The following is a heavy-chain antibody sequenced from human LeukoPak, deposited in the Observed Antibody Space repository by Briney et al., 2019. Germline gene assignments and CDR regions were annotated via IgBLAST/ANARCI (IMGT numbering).Heavy chain of an antibody. CDR3: ATDPNYYYYMDV. J-gene: IGHJ6*03. CDR2: ISYDGSNK. CDR1: GFTFSSYG. Sequence: PGGSLRLSCAASGFTFSSYGMHWVRQAPGKGLEWVAVISYDGSNKYYADSVKGRFTISRDNSKNTLYLQMNSLRAEDTAVYYCATDPNYYYYMDVWGKGTTVTVSS. V-gene: IGHV3-30*03.